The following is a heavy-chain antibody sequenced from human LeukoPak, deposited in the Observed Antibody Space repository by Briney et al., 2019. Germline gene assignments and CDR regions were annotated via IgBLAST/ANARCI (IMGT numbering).Heavy chain of an antibody. CDR3: ARGDWCSGGSCQPPY. CDR1: GFTFSSYW. Sequence: GGSLRLSCAASGFTFSSYWISWVRQAPGKGLEWVANIKQEGSEKYYVDSVKGRFTISRDNAKNSLYLQMNSLRAEDTAVYYCARGDWCSGGSCQPPYWGQGTLVTVSS. CDR2: IKQEGSEK. J-gene: IGHJ4*02. D-gene: IGHD2-15*01. V-gene: IGHV3-7*01.